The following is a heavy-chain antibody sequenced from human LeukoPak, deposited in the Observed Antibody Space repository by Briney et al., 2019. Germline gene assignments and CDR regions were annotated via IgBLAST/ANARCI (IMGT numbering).Heavy chain of an antibody. CDR3: ARELGGTKTGGFDI. J-gene: IGHJ3*02. CDR1: GFRFSYHD. D-gene: IGHD1-14*01. V-gene: IGHV3-64*02. CDR2: IGAAGAHT. Sequence: PGGSLRLSCAASGFRFSYHDMHWVRQAPGKGLEFVSSIGAAGAHTFYADSVKGRFTISRDNFQSTMYLQMDGLRPEDSAVYYCARELGGTKTGGFDIWGQGPVVTVSS.